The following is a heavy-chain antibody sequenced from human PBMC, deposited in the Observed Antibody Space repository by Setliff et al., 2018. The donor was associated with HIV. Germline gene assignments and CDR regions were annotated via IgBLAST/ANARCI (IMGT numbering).Heavy chain of an antibody. CDR1: GFTLSSYN. V-gene: IGHV3-21*01. Sequence: GGSLRLSCAASGFTLSSYNMNWVRQAPGKGLEWVSSISSSTNYIYYADSVKGRFSISRDNAKNSLYLQMNTLRAEDTAVYFCARSPYGDYGLDYWGQGTLVTVSS. CDR3: ARSPYGDYGLDY. CDR2: ISSSTNYI. J-gene: IGHJ4*02. D-gene: IGHD4-17*01.